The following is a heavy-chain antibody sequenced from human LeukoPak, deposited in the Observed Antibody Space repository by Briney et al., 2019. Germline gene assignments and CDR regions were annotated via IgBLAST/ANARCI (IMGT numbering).Heavy chain of an antibody. D-gene: IGHD4-23*01. CDR2: INHGGST. V-gene: IGHV4-34*01. CDR3: ARYLDYGGNSRVFQH. J-gene: IGHJ1*01. CDR1: GGSLSAYY. Sequence: TSETLSLTCAVYGGSLSAYYWTWIRQPPGKGLEWIGEINHGGSTNYNPSLKSRVTVSIDTSKNQFSLKLSSVTAADTAVYYCARYLDYGGNSRVFQHWGQGTLVTVSS.